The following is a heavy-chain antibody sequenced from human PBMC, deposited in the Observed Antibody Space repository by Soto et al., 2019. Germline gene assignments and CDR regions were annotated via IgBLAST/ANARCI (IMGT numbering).Heavy chain of an antibody. J-gene: IGHJ4*02. Sequence: SVKVSCKASGGTFSSYAISWVRQAPGQGLEWMGGIIPIFGTANYAQKFQGRVTITADESTSTAYMELSSLRSEDTAVYYCARSPSGYSSGWFDYWGQGTLVTVSS. D-gene: IGHD6-19*01. CDR1: GGTFSSYA. CDR2: IIPIFGTA. CDR3: ARSPSGYSSGWFDY. V-gene: IGHV1-69*13.